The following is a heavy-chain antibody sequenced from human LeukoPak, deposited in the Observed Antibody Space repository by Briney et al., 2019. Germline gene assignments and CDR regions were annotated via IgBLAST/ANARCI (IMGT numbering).Heavy chain of an antibody. CDR1: GYSFTSYW. CDR2: IYPGDSDT. D-gene: IGHD6-19*01. J-gene: IGHJ4*02. Sequence: HGESLKISCKGSGYSFTSYWIGWVRQMPGKGLEWMGIIYPGDSDTRYSPSFQGQVTISADKSTSTAYLQWSSLKASDTAMYYCASTRGSSGWYAYFDYWGQGTLVTVSS. V-gene: IGHV5-51*01. CDR3: ASTRGSSGWYAYFDY.